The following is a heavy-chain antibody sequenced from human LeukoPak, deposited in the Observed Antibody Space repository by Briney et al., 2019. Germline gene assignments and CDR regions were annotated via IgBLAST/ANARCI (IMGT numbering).Heavy chain of an antibody. J-gene: IGHJ4*02. V-gene: IGHV4-59*01. D-gene: IGHD2-2*01. CDR3: ARVYQSAEYYFDY. CDR2: IYYTGST. Sequence: SETLSLTCTVSGRSIDSYYWSWIRQPPGKGREWIGYIYYTGSTEYHPSLKSRVTISLDTSKNQFSLKLTSVTAADTAVYYCARVYQSAEYYFDYWGQGNLVSVSS. CDR1: GRSIDSYY.